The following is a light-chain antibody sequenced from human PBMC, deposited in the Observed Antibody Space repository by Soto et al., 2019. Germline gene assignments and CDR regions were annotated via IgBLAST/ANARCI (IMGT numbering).Light chain of an antibody. CDR1: QSITTY. V-gene: IGKV1-39*01. Sequence: DIQMTQSPSSLSASVGDRVTITCRANQSITTYLNWYQQKPGKAPKVLIYAASTLQSGVPSRFSGSGSGTEFTLTISSLQSEDFAVYYCQQYYNWPRTFGQGTKVDI. CDR2: AAS. CDR3: QQYYNWPRT. J-gene: IGKJ1*01.